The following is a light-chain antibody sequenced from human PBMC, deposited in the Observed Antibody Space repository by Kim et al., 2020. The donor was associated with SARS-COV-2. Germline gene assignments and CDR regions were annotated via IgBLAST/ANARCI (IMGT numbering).Light chain of an antibody. CDR3: SSYASSGIWV. Sequence: QSALTQPASVSGSPEQSITISCTGTSSDVGGYNYVSWYQQYPGKAPKIMIHDVTKRPSGVSNRFSGSKSGVTASLTISGLQAEDEADYYCSSYASSGIWVFGGGTKLTVL. CDR1: SSDVGGYNY. V-gene: IGLV2-14*01. J-gene: IGLJ3*02. CDR2: DVT.